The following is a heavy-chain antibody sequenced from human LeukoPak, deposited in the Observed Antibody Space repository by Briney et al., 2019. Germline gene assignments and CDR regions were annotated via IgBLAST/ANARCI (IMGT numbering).Heavy chain of an antibody. D-gene: IGHD6-13*01. CDR2: IHRSGGST. J-gene: IGHJ5*02. V-gene: IGHV1-46*01. CDR3: ARGRGSNLGNNWFDP. Sequence: GASVKVSCKAFGYTFTNYYMHWVRQAPGQGLEWVGVIHRSGGSTTYAQMFQGRVTMTRDMSTSTVYMELSGLRFEDTAVYYCARGRGSNLGNNWFDPWGQGTLVTVSS. CDR1: GYTFTNYY.